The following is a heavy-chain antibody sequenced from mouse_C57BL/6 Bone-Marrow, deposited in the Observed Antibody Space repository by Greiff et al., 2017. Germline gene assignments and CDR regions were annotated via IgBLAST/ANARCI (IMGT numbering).Heavy chain of an antibody. CDR2: INYDGSST. V-gene: IGHV5-16*01. J-gene: IGHJ1*03. Sequence: EVQLVESEGGLVQPGSSMKLSCTASGFTFSDYYMAWVRQVPEKGLEWVANINYDGSSTYYLDSLKSRFIISRDNAKNILYLQMSSLKSEDTATYYCARGIYYYGSSYWYFDVWGTGTTVTVSS. D-gene: IGHD1-1*01. CDR1: GFTFSDYY. CDR3: ARGIYYYGSSYWYFDV.